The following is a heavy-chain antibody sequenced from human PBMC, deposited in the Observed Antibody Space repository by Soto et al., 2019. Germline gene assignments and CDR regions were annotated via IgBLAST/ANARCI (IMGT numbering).Heavy chain of an antibody. J-gene: IGHJ6*04. V-gene: IGHV4-39*01. CDR3: ARHNYESSGYYHYYYGMDV. D-gene: IGHD3-22*01. CDR2: IYYSGST. CDR1: GVSISSSSYY. Sequence: SDTLSLTCTVSGVSISSSSYYWVLIRQPPGKGLEWIGSIYYSGSTYYNPSLKSRVTISVDTSKNQFSLKLSSVTAADTAVYYCARHNYESSGYYHYYYGMDVWGKGTTVSVAS.